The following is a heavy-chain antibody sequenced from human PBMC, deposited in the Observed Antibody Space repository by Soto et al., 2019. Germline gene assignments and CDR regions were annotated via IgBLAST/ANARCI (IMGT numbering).Heavy chain of an antibody. D-gene: IGHD4-17*01. Sequence: SETLSLTCTVSGGSISSGDCYWSWIRQPPGKGLGWIGYIYYSGSTYYNPSLKSRVTISVDASKNQFSLKLSSVTAADTAVYYCARGQYGDYFDYWGQGTLVTVSS. CDR3: ARGQYGDYFDY. J-gene: IGHJ4*02. CDR1: GGSISSGDCY. V-gene: IGHV4-30-4*01. CDR2: IYYSGST.